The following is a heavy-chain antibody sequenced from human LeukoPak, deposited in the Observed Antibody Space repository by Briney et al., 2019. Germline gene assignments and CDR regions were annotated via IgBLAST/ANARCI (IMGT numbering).Heavy chain of an antibody. CDR1: GFTFSSYS. D-gene: IGHD2-15*01. CDR3: ARARPLVAVLDY. J-gene: IGHJ4*02. Sequence: GGSLRLSCAASGFTFSSYSMNWVRQAPGEGLEWVSSISGSGGSTYYADSVKGRFTISRDNAKNSLYLQMNSLRAEDTAVYYCARARPLVAVLDYWGQGTLVTVSS. V-gene: IGHV3-21*01. CDR2: ISGSGGST.